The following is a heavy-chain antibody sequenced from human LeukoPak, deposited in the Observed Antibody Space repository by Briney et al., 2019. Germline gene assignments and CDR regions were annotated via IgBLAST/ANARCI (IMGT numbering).Heavy chain of an antibody. V-gene: IGHV4-39*07. CDR1: GGSISSSSYY. Sequence: SETLSLTCTVSGGSISSSSYYWGWIRQPPGKGLEWIGSIYYSGSTYYNPSLKSRVTISVDRSKNQFSLKLSSVTAADTAVYYCARQEYCSSTSCYRRGDAFDIWGQGTMVTVSS. CDR3: ARQEYCSSTSCYRRGDAFDI. CDR2: IYYSGST. J-gene: IGHJ3*02. D-gene: IGHD2-2*02.